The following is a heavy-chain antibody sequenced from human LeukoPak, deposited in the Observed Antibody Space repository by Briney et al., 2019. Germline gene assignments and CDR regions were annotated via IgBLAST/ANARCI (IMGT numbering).Heavy chain of an antibody. CDR1: GFTFDDYV. D-gene: IGHD6-6*01. Sequence: GGSLRLSCVASGFTFDDYVTHWVRQAPGKGLEWVAVISYDGSNQNYADSVKGRFIISRDNSDNTQFLQMNSLRPEDTGVYYCARDGAARLLRYYYYMDVWGKGTTVTVSS. V-gene: IGHV3-30*03. CDR2: ISYDGSNQ. CDR3: ARDGAARLLRYYYYMDV. J-gene: IGHJ6*03.